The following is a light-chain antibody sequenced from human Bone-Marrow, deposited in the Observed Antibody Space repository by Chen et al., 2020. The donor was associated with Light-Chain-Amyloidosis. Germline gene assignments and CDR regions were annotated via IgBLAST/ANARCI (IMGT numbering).Light chain of an antibody. V-gene: IGKV1-39*01. CDR3: QQSYSTVWT. J-gene: IGKJ1*01. CDR1: QSISTY. Sequence: DTQMTQSPSSLSASVGDRVTITCRASQSISTYLNWYQQQPGKAPKLLIYDASNLQSGVPSRFSGSGSGTDFTLTVRSLQPEDFAVYYCQQSYSTVWTFGQGTKVEIK. CDR2: DAS.